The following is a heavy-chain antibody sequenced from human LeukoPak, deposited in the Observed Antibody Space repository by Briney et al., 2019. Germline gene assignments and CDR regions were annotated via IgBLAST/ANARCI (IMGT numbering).Heavy chain of an antibody. D-gene: IGHD1-1*01. V-gene: IGHV3-48*01. CDR1: GFIFSNHN. CDR2: ISSSSSTI. Sequence: GGSLRLSCAASGFIFSNHNMNWVRQAPGKGLEWVSYISSSSSTIYYADSVKGRFTISRDNAKNSLYLQMNSLRAEDTAVYYCARALNLLDPVTLDYWGQGTLVTVSS. J-gene: IGHJ4*02. CDR3: ARALNLLDPVTLDY.